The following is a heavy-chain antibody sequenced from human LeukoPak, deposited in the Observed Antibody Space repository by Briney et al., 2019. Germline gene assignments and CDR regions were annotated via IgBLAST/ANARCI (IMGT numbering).Heavy chain of an antibody. D-gene: IGHD4-17*01. Sequence: SETLSLTCTVSGGSISSYYWSWIRQPPGKGLEWIGYIYYSGSTNYNPSLKSRVTISVDTSKNQFSLKLGSVTAADTAVYYCARRRVTTPRRYFDYWGQGTLVTVSS. CDR2: IYYSGST. CDR1: GGSISSYY. V-gene: IGHV4-59*12. J-gene: IGHJ4*02. CDR3: ARRRVTTPRRYFDY.